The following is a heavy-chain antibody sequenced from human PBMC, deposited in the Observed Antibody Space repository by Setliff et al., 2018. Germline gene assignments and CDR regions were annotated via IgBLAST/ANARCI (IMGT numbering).Heavy chain of an antibody. CDR2: INPDSGDT. J-gene: IGHJ5*02. CDR1: GNRFTDYN. CDR3: VRSGKFGMRFWFDQ. Sequence: GSVKVSCKASGNRFTDYNLHWVRQAPGQGLEWMGWINPDSGDTHSAQKFQGRVTMTRDTSINTAYMELGSLTSDDTAFYYCVRSGKFGMRFWFDQWGQGTLVTVSS. V-gene: IGHV1-2*02. D-gene: IGHD1-26*01.